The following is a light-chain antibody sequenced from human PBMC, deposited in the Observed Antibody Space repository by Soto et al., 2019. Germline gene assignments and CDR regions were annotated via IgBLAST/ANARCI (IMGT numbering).Light chain of an antibody. V-gene: IGLV2-14*01. Sequence: QSALTQPASVSGSRGQSITISCTGTSSDVGGYNYVSWYQQHPGKAPKLMIYDVSNRPSGVSNRFSGSKSGNTASLTISGLQAEDEADYYCSSYTSSSTLDVVFGGGTKVTVL. J-gene: IGLJ2*01. CDR2: DVS. CDR3: SSYTSSSTLDVV. CDR1: SSDVGGYNY.